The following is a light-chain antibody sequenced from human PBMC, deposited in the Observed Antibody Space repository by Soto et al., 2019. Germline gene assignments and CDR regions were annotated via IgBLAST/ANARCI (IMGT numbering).Light chain of an antibody. CDR1: QSVSTN. CDR2: GAS. J-gene: IGKJ1*01. CDR3: QQYDTWPRT. Sequence: ERVMTQSPASLSVPPGERATLSSRASQSVSTNFAWYLQKPGQAPRLLIYGASTRATAVPARFTASGSGTEFTLSISSLQSDDFGVYYCQQYDTWPRTFGQGTKVDI. V-gene: IGKV3-15*01.